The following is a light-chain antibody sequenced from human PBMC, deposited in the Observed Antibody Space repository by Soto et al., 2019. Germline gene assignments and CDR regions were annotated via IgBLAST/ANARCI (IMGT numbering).Light chain of an antibody. CDR3: SSFSSSSTRYL. CDR2: EVS. J-gene: IGLJ1*01. V-gene: IGLV2-14*01. CDR1: SSDVGGYDY. Sequence: SALTQPASVSGSPGQSITISCTGTSSDVGGYDYASWYQQHPGKAPKLMIYEVSYRPSGVSNRFSGSKSGNTASLTISGLQAEDEADYYCSSFSSSSTRYLLGTGTKVTVL.